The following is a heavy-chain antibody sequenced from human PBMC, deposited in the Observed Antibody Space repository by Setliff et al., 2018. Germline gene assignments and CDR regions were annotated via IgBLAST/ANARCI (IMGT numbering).Heavy chain of an antibody. D-gene: IGHD3-3*01. J-gene: IGHJ6*03. Sequence: SVKVSCKASGGTFSSYAIDWVRQAPGQGLEWMGGIIPMFGTTNYAQRFRGRVTITADESTTTAYLELSSLRSEDTAVYFCARGALVLQFLEWLPRFYYMDVWGKGTTVTVS. CDR3: ARGALVLQFLEWLPRFYYMDV. V-gene: IGHV1-69*13. CDR1: GGTFSSYA. CDR2: IIPMFGTT.